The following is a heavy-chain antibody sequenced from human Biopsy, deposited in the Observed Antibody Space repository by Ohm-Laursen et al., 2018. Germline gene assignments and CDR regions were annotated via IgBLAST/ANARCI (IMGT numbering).Heavy chain of an antibody. D-gene: IGHD3-10*02. CDR2: ISDSGGST. CDR1: GFIFSRND. J-gene: IGHJ4*02. Sequence: SLRLSCAASGFIFSRNDMSWVRQAPGKGLVWVSGISDSGGSTHYADSVKGRFSISRDTSKNTLYLQMNSLRAEDTAVYYCAKDVFGGFSGSTDYYAYYFDSWGQGTLVTVSS. CDR3: AKDVFGGFSGSTDYYAYYFDS. V-gene: IGHV3-23*01.